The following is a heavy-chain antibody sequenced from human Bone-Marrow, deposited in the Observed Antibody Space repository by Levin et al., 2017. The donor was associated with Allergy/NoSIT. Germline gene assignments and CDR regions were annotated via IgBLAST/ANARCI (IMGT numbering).Heavy chain of an antibody. D-gene: IGHD6-19*01. CDR1: GFTFKKYA. CDR2: ITGGGIT. Sequence: PGGSLRLSCAASGFTFKKYAMSWVRQAPGKGLEWVSTITGGGITYYAASVKGRFTISKDTSETTLYLQMNSLRADDTAVYYCARSPGASGWYGFEYWGQGTLVTVSS. V-gene: IGHV3-23*01. CDR3: ARSPGASGWYGFEY. J-gene: IGHJ4*02.